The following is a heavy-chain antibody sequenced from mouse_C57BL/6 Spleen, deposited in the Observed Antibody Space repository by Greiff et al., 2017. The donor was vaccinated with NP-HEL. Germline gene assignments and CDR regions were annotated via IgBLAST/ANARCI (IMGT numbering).Heavy chain of an antibody. Sequence: EVMLVESGGGLVKPGGSLKLSCAASGFTFSDYGMHWVRQAPEKGLEWVAYISSGSSTIYYADTVKGRFTISSDNAKNPLFLQMPSLRSEDTAMYYCARMDYGSSLDYGGQGTTLTVSS. CDR2: ISSGSSTI. CDR3: ARMDYGSSLDY. CDR1: GFTFSDYG. D-gene: IGHD1-1*01. V-gene: IGHV5-17*01. J-gene: IGHJ2*01.